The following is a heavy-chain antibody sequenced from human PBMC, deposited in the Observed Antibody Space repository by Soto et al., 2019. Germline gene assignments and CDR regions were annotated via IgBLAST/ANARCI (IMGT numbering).Heavy chain of an antibody. V-gene: IGHV4-31*03. CDR2: IYSSGST. CDR3: ARISRLHYPGYFAF. D-gene: IGHD6-6*01. CDR1: GGSISRGDSY. Sequence: KASETLSLTCTVSGGSISRGDSYWSWIRQHPGGGLEWIGYIYSSGSTSYNPSLRSRVAISVDTSDNQFSLNLNSVTAADTAVYYCARISRLHYPGYFAFWGRGILVTVSS. J-gene: IGHJ4*02.